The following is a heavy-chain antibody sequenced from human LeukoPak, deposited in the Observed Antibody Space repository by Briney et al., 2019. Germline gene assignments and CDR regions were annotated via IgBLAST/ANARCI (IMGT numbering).Heavy chain of an antibody. Sequence: PGGSLRLSCAASGFTFTNYWMSWVRQAPGKGLEWVANIKDDGSDKYYVDSVKGRFTISRDNAKNSLYLQMNSLRDDDTAVYYCARAAGGTSRDYWGQGTLVTVSS. CDR2: IKDDGSDK. CDR1: GFTFTNYW. D-gene: IGHD1-26*01. V-gene: IGHV3-7*01. CDR3: ARAAGGTSRDY. J-gene: IGHJ4*02.